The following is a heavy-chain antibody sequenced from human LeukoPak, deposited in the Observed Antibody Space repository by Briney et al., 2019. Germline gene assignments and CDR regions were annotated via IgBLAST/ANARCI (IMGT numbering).Heavy chain of an antibody. CDR3: ASEFRV. V-gene: IGHV4-38-2*02. J-gene: IGHJ4*02. CDR1: GYSISSGYY. Sequence: SETLSLTCTVSGYSISSGYYWGWIRQPPGKGLEWIGGIYHSGSTYYNPSLKSRVTISVDTSKNQFSLKLSSVTAADTAVYYCASEFRVWGQGTLVTVSS. CDR2: IYHSGST.